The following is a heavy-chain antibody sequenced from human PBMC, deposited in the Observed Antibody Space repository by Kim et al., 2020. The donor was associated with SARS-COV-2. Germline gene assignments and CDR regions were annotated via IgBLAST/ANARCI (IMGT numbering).Heavy chain of an antibody. V-gene: IGHV3-30-3*01. Sequence: GGSLRLSCAASGFTFSSYAMHWVRQAPGKGLEWVADISYDGSNKYYADSVKGRFTISRDNSKNTLYLQMNSLRAEDTAVYYCARENYDYVWAGFGMDVWGQGTTVTVSS. CDR2: ISYDGSNK. CDR3: ARENYDYVWAGFGMDV. J-gene: IGHJ6*02. D-gene: IGHD3-16*01. CDR1: GFTFSSYA.